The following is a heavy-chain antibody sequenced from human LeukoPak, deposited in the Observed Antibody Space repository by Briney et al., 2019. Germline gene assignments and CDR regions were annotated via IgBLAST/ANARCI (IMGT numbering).Heavy chain of an antibody. CDR3: AVLSPTLDY. J-gene: IGHJ4*02. V-gene: IGHV3-7*03. CDR2: IKDDGSEE. CDR1: GFNFNNYW. D-gene: IGHD3-16*01. Sequence: GGSLRLSCAASGFNFNNYWMSWLRQAPGKGLEWVANIKDDGSEEYYVDSVKGRFTISRDNSKNTLYLQMNSLRAEDTAVYYCAVLSPTLDYWGQGTLVTVSS.